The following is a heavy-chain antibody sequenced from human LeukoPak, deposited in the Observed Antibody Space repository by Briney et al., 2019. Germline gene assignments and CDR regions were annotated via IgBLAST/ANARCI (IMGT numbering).Heavy chain of an antibody. CDR2: IFYSGHS. D-gene: IGHD6-25*01. CDR1: FGFSKRYY. V-gene: IGHV4-59*12. CDR3: ARIDPLGFFDQ. Sequence: PSETLSLTCSVSFGFSKRYYWSWVRQPLGKGLECLGHIFYSGHSNYNASLTSRIRMSVDTSKAQFSQELASVTAADTAVYYCARIDPLGFFDQWGPGILVTVSS. J-gene: IGHJ4*02.